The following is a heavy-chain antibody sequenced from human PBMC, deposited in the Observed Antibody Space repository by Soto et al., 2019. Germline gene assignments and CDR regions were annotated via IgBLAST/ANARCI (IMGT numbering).Heavy chain of an antibody. D-gene: IGHD2-15*01. CDR2: INHSGST. V-gene: IGHV4-34*01. J-gene: IGHJ6*02. CDR1: GGSFSGYY. Sequence: SETLSLTCVVYGGSFSGYYWSWIRQPPGKGLEWIGEINHSGSTNYNPSLKSRVTISVDTSKNQFSLKLSSVTAADTAVYYCARAIYCSGGSCYSKYYYYYGMDVWGQGTTVTVSS. CDR3: ARAIYCSGGSCYSKYYYYYGMDV.